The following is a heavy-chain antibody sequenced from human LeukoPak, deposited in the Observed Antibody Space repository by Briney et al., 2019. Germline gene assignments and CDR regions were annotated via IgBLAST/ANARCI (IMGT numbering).Heavy chain of an antibody. Sequence: GGSLRLSCELSGIPFIDAWMSWVRQAPGKGLEWVGRIKGTTADGTTAYAAPVKGRFLISRDDSQRMVYLQMDSLKTEDTAVYFCTWVDCSGGSCYFASWGQGTQVTVSS. CDR3: TWVDCSGGSCYFAS. CDR1: GIPFIDAW. CDR2: IKGTTADGTT. D-gene: IGHD2-15*01. V-gene: IGHV3-15*01. J-gene: IGHJ4*02.